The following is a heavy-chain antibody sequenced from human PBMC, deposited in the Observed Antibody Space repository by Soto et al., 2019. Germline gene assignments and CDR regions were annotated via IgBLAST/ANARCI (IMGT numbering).Heavy chain of an antibody. J-gene: IGHJ6*02. D-gene: IGHD6-13*01. CDR3: ARDRIAAAGRGWGYYYYGMDV. CDR2: IYSGGST. Sequence: LRLSCAASGFTVSSNYMSWVRQAPGKGLEWVSVIYSGGSTYYADSVKGRFTISRDNSKNTLYLQMNSLRAEDTAVYYCARDRIAAAGRGWGYYYYGMDVWGQGTTVTVSS. CDR1: GFTVSSNY. V-gene: IGHV3-53*01.